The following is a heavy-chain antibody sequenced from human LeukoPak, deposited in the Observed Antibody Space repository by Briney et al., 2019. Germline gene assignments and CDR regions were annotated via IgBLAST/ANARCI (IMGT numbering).Heavy chain of an antibody. CDR1: GYSFTNYW. J-gene: IGHJ4*02. Sequence: GESLQISWKGSGYSFTNYWIGWVRQMPGKGLEWMGIIYPGDSDTRYSPSFQGQVTLSADKSISTTYLQWSSMKASDTAMYYCARLPGYCTGGSCYFDYWGQGTLVTVSS. CDR3: ARLPGYCTGGSCYFDY. CDR2: IYPGDSDT. D-gene: IGHD2-15*01. V-gene: IGHV5-51*01.